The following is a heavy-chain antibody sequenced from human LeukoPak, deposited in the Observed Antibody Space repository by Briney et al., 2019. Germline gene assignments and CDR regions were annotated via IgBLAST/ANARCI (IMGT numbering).Heavy chain of an antibody. J-gene: IGHJ4*02. Sequence: GGSLRLSCVASGFTFSSNYMSWVRQAPGKGLEWVSVIYSGGSTYYADSVKGRFTISRDNSKNTLYLQMNSLRAEDTAVYYCARVRRRQLGVDYWGQGTLVTVSS. CDR2: IYSGGST. D-gene: IGHD6-13*01. V-gene: IGHV3-53*01. CDR1: GFTFSSNY. CDR3: ARVRRRQLGVDY.